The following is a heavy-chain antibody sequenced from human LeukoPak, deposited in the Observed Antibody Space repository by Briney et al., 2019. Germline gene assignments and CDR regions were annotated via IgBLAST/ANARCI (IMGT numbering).Heavy chain of an antibody. Sequence: PGGSLRLSCAASGFTVSSNYMNWVRQAPGKGLEWVSVIYSGGSTYYADSVKGRFTISRDNSKNTLYLQMNSLRAEDTAVYYCARDPAGGYYGYYFDYWGQGTLVTVSS. CDR1: GFTVSSNY. V-gene: IGHV3-66*01. CDR3: ARDPAGGYYGYYFDY. D-gene: IGHD3-3*01. CDR2: IYSGGST. J-gene: IGHJ4*02.